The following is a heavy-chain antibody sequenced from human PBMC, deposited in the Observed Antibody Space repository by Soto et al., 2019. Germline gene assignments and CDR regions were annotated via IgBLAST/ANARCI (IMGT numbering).Heavy chain of an antibody. J-gene: IGHJ4*02. CDR2: ISAYNGNT. CDR1: GYTFTSYG. CDR3: AREGVVATTQLLIFYRLFDY. V-gene: IGHV1-18*01. D-gene: IGHD5-12*01. Sequence: ASVKVSCKASGYTFTSYGISWVRQAPGQGLEWMGWISAYNGNTNYAQKLQGRVTMTTDTSTSTAYMELRSLRSDDTAVYYCAREGVVATTQLLIFYRLFDYWGQGTLVTVSS.